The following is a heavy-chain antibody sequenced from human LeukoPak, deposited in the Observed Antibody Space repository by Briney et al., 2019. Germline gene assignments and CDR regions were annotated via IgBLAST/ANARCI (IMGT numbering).Heavy chain of an antibody. V-gene: IGHV4-39*01. CDR3: ARLIWNYDS. J-gene: IGHJ4*02. CDR1: GGSIRSSSYY. CDR2: VYYGGSS. Sequence: SETLSLTCTISGGSIRSSSYYWGWIRQPPGKGLEWIGNVYYGGSSHYNPSLRSRVTLSPDAPKNQFSLKLNSVTAADTAVYYCARLIWNYDSWGQGTLVTVSS. D-gene: IGHD1-1*01.